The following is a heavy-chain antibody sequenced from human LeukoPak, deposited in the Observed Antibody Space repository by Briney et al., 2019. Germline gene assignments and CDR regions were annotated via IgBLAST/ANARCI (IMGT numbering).Heavy chain of an antibody. CDR1: GYTFTGYY. CDR3: ARDRRISSGWYPFGY. Sequence: GASVKVSCKASGYTFTGYYMHWVRQAPGQGLEWMGRINPNSGGTNYAQKFQGRVTMTRDTPISTAYMELSRLRSDDTAVYYCARDRRISSGWYPFGYWGQGTLVTVSS. V-gene: IGHV1-2*06. J-gene: IGHJ4*02. D-gene: IGHD6-19*01. CDR2: INPNSGGT.